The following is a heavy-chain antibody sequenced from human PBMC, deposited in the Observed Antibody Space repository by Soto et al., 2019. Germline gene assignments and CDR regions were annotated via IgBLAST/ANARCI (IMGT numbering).Heavy chain of an antibody. J-gene: IGHJ2*01. CDR2: IIPIFATP. V-gene: IGHV1-69*12. Sequence: QVQLVQSGAEVKKPGSSVKISCRAPGDSFNNFALSWVRQAPGLGLEWMGGIIPIFATPTYAPKFQDRVTFTADESTTTANMELSTLRSDDTAVYYCACHLGADFRNWFFDLWGRGTLVTVSS. D-gene: IGHD4-4*01. CDR1: GDSFNNFA. CDR3: ACHLGADFRNWFFDL.